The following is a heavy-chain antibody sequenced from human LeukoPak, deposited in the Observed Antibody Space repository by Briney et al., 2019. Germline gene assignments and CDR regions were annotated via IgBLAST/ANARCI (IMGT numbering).Heavy chain of an antibody. CDR2: ISSCGSTI. Sequence: PGGSLRLSCAASGFTFSSYEMNWVRQPPGKGMEWVSYISSCGSTIYYADSVKGRFSISRDNAKHALDLQVNSLRAEDTAVYYCAGLGLTMLGGVGGKGTTVTISS. CDR1: GFTFSSYE. J-gene: IGHJ6*03. CDR3: AGLGLTMLGGV. V-gene: IGHV3-48*03. D-gene: IGHD3-10*02.